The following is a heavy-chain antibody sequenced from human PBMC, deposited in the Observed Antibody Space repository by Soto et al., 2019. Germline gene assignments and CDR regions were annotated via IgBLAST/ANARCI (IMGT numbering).Heavy chain of an antibody. V-gene: IGHV5-51*01. Sequence: GESLKISCKGSGCSFTSYWIGWVRQMPGKGLEWMGIIYPGDSDTRYSPSFQGQVTISADKSIRPAYLQWISLKASDTAMYYSAFFLRSRHHYYVMSFSGQGSSVTV. CDR1: GCSFTSYW. D-gene: IGHD4-17*01. J-gene: IGHJ6*02. CDR2: IYPGDSDT. CDR3: AFFLRSRHHYYVMSF.